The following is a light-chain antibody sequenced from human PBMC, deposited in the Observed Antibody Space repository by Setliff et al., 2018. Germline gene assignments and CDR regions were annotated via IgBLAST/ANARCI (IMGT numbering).Light chain of an antibody. V-gene: IGLV2-14*03. CDR1: NRDVGGYDY. CDR2: NVS. Sequence: QSVLTQPAAVSGSPGQSITIPCAGTNRDVGGYDYVSWYQQHPGKAPKLIIYNVSGRPSGVSHRFSGSKSDNTASLTISGLQAEDEADYYCNAYTSRSTYVFGSGTKVTVL. J-gene: IGLJ1*01. CDR3: NAYTSRSTYV.